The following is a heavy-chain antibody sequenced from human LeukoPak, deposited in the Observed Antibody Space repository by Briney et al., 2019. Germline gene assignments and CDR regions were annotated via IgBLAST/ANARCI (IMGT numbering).Heavy chain of an antibody. CDR1: GFTFSSYA. Sequence: SGGSLRLSFAASGFTFSSYAMNWVRQAPGRGLEWVSGFSGSGGTTYYADSVKGRLTISRDNSKNTLYLQMNSLRAEDTAVYYCANGNRCTSPNCLGYYYFYMDVWGKGTTVTVSS. D-gene: IGHD2-8*01. CDR2: FSGSGGTT. CDR3: ANGNRCTSPNCLGYYYFYMDV. V-gene: IGHV3-23*01. J-gene: IGHJ6*03.